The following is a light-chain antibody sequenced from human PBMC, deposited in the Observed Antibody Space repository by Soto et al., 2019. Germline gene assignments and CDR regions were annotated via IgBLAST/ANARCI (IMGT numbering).Light chain of an antibody. CDR1: QSISSY. CDR2: AAS. J-gene: IGKJ2*01. V-gene: IGKV1-39*01. CDR3: QRSYSTPA. Sequence: DIQMTQSPSSLSASVGDRVTITCRASQSISSYLNWYQQKPGKAPKLLIYAASSLQSGVPSRFSSSGSGTDFTLTISSLQPEDFATYYCQRSYSTPAFGQGTKLEIK.